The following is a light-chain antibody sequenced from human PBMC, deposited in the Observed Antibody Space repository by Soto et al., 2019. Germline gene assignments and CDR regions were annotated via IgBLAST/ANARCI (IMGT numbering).Light chain of an antibody. CDR2: DAS. V-gene: IGKV3-11*01. J-gene: IGKJ5*01. CDR1: QSVNSY. CDR3: QQRANWPPIT. Sequence: EIVLTQSPATLSLSPGERATLSCRASQSVNSYLAWYQQRPGQAPRLLIYDASNRATGVPARFGGSGSGTDFTLTISGLEPEDSAIYYCQQRANWPPITFGQGTRLEIK.